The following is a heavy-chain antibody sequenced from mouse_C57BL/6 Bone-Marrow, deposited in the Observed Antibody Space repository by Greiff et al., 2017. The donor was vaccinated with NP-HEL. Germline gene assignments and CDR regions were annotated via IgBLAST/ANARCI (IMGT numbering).Heavy chain of an antibody. CDR3: ARGRDTVVATDYAMDY. D-gene: IGHD1-1*01. CDR2: INPSSGYT. J-gene: IGHJ4*01. V-gene: IGHV1-4*01. Sequence: QVHVKQSGAELARPGASVKMSCKASGYTFTSYTMHWVKQRPGQGLEWIGYINPSSGYTKYNQKFKDKATLTADKSSSTAYMQLSSLTSEDSAVYYCARGRDTVVATDYAMDYWGQGTSVTVSS. CDR1: GYTFTSYT.